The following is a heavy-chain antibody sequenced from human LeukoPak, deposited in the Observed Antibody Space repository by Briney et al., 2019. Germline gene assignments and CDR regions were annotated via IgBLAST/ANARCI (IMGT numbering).Heavy chain of an antibody. J-gene: IGHJ4*02. D-gene: IGHD2-2*02. CDR1: GFTFSSYA. V-gene: IGHV3-23*01. CDR3: AKDLDIVVVPAAISRGF. Sequence: PGGSLRLSCAASGFTFSSYAMSWVRQAPGKGLEWVSGISGSGGNIYYAESVKGRFTISRDNSKNTLYLQMNSLRAEDTAVYYCAKDLDIVVVPAAISRGFWGQGTLVTVSS. CDR2: ISGSGGNI.